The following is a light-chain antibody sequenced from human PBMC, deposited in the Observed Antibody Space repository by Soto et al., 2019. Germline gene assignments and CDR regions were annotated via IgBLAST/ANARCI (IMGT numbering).Light chain of an antibody. J-gene: IGLJ1*01. CDR1: SSYIGAGYD. V-gene: IGLV1-40*01. CDR3: QSYDSSLSGYV. CDR2: GNT. Sequence: HSVLTQPPSVSGAPGQRVTISCTGSSSYIGAGYDVHWYQQLPGAAPKLLFYGNTNRPSGVPDRFSGSKSGTSASLAITGLQAEDEADYYCQSYDSSLSGYVFGTGTKLTVL.